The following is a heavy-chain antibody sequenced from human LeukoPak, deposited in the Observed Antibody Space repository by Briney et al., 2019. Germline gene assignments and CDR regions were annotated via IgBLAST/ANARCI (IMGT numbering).Heavy chain of an antibody. CDR1: GGSLSSYY. CDR2: IYYSGST. CDR3: ARGAYYYDSSGYYYEYFQH. V-gene: IGHV4-59*01. D-gene: IGHD3-22*01. Sequence: SETLSLTCTVSGGSLSSYYWSWIRQPPGKGLEWIGYIYYSGSTNYNPSLKSRVTISVDTSKNQFSLKLSSVTAADTAVYYCARGAYYYDSSGYYYEYFQHWGQGTLVTVSS. J-gene: IGHJ1*01.